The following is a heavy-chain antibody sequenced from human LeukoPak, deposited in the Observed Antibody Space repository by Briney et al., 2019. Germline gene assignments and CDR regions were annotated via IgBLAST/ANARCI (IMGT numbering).Heavy chain of an antibody. CDR3: ARDRDHWCFDP. J-gene: IGHJ2*01. CDR2: IKQDGSEK. V-gene: IGHV3-7*01. CDR1: GFSFSSYW. Sequence: PTGGSLRLSCAASGFSFSSYWMTWVRQAPGKGPEWVANIKQDGSEKYYVGSVKGRFTISRDNAKNSLYLQMNSLRAEDTAVYYCARDRDHWCFDPWGRGTLVTVSS.